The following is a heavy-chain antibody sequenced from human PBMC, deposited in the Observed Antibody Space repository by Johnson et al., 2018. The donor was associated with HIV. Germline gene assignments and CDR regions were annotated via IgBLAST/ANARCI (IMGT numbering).Heavy chain of an antibody. V-gene: IGHV3-30*04. J-gene: IGHJ3*02. Sequence: QVLLVQSGGGLVQPGGSLRLSCAASGFTFSSYAMHWVRQASGKGLEWVAVISYDGSNQYYADSVKGRFTISSDNSKNTLYLQMNSLRAEDTAVYYCARERRAGVKGAFDIWGQGTMVTVSS. CDR3: ARERRAGVKGAFDI. CDR2: ISYDGSNQ. D-gene: IGHD2-21*01. CDR1: GFTFSSYA.